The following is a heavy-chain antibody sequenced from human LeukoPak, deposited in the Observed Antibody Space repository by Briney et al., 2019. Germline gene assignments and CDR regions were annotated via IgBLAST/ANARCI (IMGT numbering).Heavy chain of an antibody. CDR2: ISGDGTIK. CDR3: SRSQFDY. V-gene: IGHV3-74*03. J-gene: IGHJ4*02. Sequence: GGSLRLSCEPSGFPFSSDWMLWVRQAPGKGLVWVSRISGDGTIKTYADFVRGRFTISRDNTKNILYLQMNSLKVEDTATYFCSRSQFDYWGQGVLVTVSP. CDR1: GFPFSSDW.